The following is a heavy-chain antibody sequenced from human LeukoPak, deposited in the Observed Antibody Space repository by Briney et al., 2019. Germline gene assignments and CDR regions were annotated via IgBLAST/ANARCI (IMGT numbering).Heavy chain of an antibody. CDR2: LNTGTGNT. D-gene: IGHD5-18*01. V-gene: IGHV1-3*04. Sequence: ASVKVSCKASGHTFTTYAIHWVRQAPGQRLEWMGWLNTGTGNTKYSEKFQARVTFTSNTSASTAYMELSSLRSEDTAVYYCARDRAMGWFDPWGQGTLVTVSS. CDR3: ARDRAMGWFDP. J-gene: IGHJ5*02. CDR1: GHTFTTYA.